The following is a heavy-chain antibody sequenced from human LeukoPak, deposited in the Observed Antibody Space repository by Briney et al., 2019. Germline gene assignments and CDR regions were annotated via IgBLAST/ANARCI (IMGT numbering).Heavy chain of an antibody. Sequence: PGGSLRLSCAASGFTFSSYAMSWVRQAPGKGLEWVSVIYSGGSTYYADSVKGRFTISRDNSKNTLYLQMNSLRAEDTAVYYCARDVGGNSRGYFDYWGQGTLVTVSS. CDR3: ARDVGGNSRGYFDY. J-gene: IGHJ4*02. CDR2: IYSGGST. D-gene: IGHD4-23*01. V-gene: IGHV3-66*01. CDR1: GFTFSSYA.